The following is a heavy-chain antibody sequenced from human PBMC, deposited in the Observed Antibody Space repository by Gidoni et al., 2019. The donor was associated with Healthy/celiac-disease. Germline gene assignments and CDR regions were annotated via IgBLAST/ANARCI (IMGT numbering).Heavy chain of an antibody. Sequence: QLQLQESGPGLVKPSETLSLTCTVSGGSIRSSSYYWGWIRQPPGKGLEWIGRIYYSGSTYYNPSLKSRVTISVDTSKNQFSLKLSSVTAADTAVYYCARQGPLKQWVVQYWGQGTLVTVSS. CDR1: GGSIRSSSYY. CDR2: IYYSGST. V-gene: IGHV4-39*01. CDR3: ARQGPLKQWVVQY. J-gene: IGHJ4*02. D-gene: IGHD6-19*01.